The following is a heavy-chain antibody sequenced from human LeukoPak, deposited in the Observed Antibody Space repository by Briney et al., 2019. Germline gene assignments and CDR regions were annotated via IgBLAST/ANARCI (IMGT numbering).Heavy chain of an antibody. Sequence: PSETLSLTCAVYGGSFSGYYWSWIRQPPGKGLEWIGEINHSGSTNYNPSLKSRVTISVDTSKNQFSLELSSVTAADTAVYYCARTSYELSLPPNDAFDIWGQGTMVTVSS. D-gene: IGHD3-16*02. CDR1: GGSFSGYY. V-gene: IGHV4-34*01. CDR3: ARTSYELSLPPNDAFDI. CDR2: INHSGST. J-gene: IGHJ3*02.